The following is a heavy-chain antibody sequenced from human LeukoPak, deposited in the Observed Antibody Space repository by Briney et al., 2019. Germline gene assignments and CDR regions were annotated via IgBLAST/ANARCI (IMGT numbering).Heavy chain of an antibody. J-gene: IGHJ6*03. Sequence: SETLSLTCTVSGGSISSYYWSWIRQPAGKGLEWIGRIYTSGSTNYNPSLKSRVTMSVDTSKNQFSLKLSSVTAADTAAYYCARESQCTLGNYMDVWGKGTTVTVSS. CDR3: ARESQCTLGNYMDV. CDR1: GGSISSYY. D-gene: IGHD2-8*01. CDR2: IYTSGST. V-gene: IGHV4-4*07.